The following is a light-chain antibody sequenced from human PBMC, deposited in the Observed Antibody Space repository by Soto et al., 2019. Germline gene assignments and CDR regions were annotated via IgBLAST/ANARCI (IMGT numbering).Light chain of an antibody. J-gene: IGKJ1*01. CDR2: DAS. V-gene: IGKV1-5*01. CDR3: QQYNSYSPT. CDR1: QSISSW. Sequence: DIQMTQSPSTLSASVGDRVTITCRASQSISSWLAWYQQKPGKAPKLLIYDASSLESGVPSRFSGSGSGTKFPLTTSSLKLDDFATYYCQQYNSYSPTFGQGTKVDIK.